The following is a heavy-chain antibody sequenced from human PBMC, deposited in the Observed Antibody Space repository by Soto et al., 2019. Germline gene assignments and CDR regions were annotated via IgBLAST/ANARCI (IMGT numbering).Heavy chain of an antibody. CDR3: ARDDIPGIAVATYGMDV. CDR2: IWYDGSNK. D-gene: IGHD6-19*01. Sequence: VQLVESGGGLVKPGGSLRLSCAASGFTFSSYSMHWVRQAPGKGLEWVAVIWYDGSNKYYADSVKGRFTISRDNSKNTLYLQMNSLRAEDTAVYYCARDDIPGIAVATYGMDVWGQGTTVTVSS. J-gene: IGHJ6*02. CDR1: GFTFSSYS. V-gene: IGHV3-33*08.